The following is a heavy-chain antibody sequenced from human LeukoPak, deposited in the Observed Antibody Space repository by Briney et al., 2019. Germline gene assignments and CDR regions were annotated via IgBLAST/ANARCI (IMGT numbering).Heavy chain of an antibody. J-gene: IGHJ3*02. CDR1: GFTFSDYY. V-gene: IGHV3-11*04. Sequence: PGGSLRLSCAASGFTFSDYYMSWIRQAPGKGLEWVSYISSSGSTIYYADSVKGRFTISRHNSKNTLHLQMNSLRAEDTAVYYCARDLLYYYDNAFDIWGQGTMVTVSS. CDR3: ARDLLYYYDNAFDI. CDR2: ISSSGSTI. D-gene: IGHD3-22*01.